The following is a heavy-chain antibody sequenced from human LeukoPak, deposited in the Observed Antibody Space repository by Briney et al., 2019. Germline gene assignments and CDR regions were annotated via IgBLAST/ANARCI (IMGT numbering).Heavy chain of an antibody. D-gene: IGHD3-10*01. CDR1: GGSISSYY. CDR3: ARAPRGDYYGSGSYYTIDY. V-gene: IGHV4-59*01. Sequence: SETLSLTCTVSGGSISSYYWSWIRQPPGKGLEWIGCIYYSGSTNYNPSLKSRVTISVDTSKNQFSLKLSSVTAADTAVYYCARAPRGDYYGSGSYYTIDYWGQGTLSPSPQ. J-gene: IGHJ4*02. CDR2: IYYSGST.